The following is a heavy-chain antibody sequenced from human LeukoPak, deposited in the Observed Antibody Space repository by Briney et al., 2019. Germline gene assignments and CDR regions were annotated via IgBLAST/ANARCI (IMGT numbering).Heavy chain of an antibody. Sequence: SETLSLTCAVYGGSFSGYYWSWVRQPPGKGLEWIGEINHSGSTNYNPSLKSRVTISVDTSKNQFFLKLSSVTAADTAVYYCARARLQTRTNCSSTSCSPATDGYYYYYMDVWGKGTTVTVSS. CDR3: ARARLQTRTNCSSTSCSPATDGYYYYYMDV. D-gene: IGHD2-2*01. J-gene: IGHJ6*03. CDR2: INHSGST. V-gene: IGHV4-34*01. CDR1: GGSFSGYY.